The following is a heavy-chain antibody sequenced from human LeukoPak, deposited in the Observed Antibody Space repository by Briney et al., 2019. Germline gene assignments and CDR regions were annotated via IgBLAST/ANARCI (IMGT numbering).Heavy chain of an antibody. J-gene: IGHJ4*02. Sequence: GGSLRLSCAASGFTFSSCAMHWVRQAPGKGLEWVAVISYDGSNKYYADSVKGRFTISRDNSKNTLYLQMNSLRAEDTAVYYCARDLGFGELLAHYYDYWGQGTLVTVSS. CDR3: ARDLGFGELLAHYYDY. CDR1: GFTFSSCA. CDR2: ISYDGSNK. V-gene: IGHV3-30-3*01. D-gene: IGHD3-10*01.